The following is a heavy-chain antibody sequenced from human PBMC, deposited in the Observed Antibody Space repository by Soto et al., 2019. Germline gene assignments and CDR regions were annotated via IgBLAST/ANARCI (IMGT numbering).Heavy chain of an antibody. J-gene: IGHJ4*02. CDR3: ARHRTLGTVDIVATPFDY. CDR1: GGSISSSSYY. V-gene: IGHV4-39*01. CDR2: IYYSGST. Sequence: SETLSLTCTVSGGSISSSSYYWGWIRQPPGKGLEWIGSIYYSGSTYYNPSLKSRVTISVDTSKNQFSLKLSSVTAADTAVYYCARHRTLGTVDIVATPFDYWGQGTLVTVAS. D-gene: IGHD5-12*01.